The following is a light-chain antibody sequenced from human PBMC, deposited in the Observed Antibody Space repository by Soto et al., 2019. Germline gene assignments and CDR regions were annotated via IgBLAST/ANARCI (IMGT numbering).Light chain of an antibody. CDR2: EVT. CDR1: SSDVGADKY. Sequence: QSALTQPASVSGSPGQSITITCTGTSSDVGADKYVSWYQQHPGKAPQLMIYEVTNRPSGVSNRFSGSKSGNTASLTISGLQAEDEGDYYCSSYASNTYVLGTGTKLTVL. CDR3: SSYASNTYV. J-gene: IGLJ1*01. V-gene: IGLV2-14*01.